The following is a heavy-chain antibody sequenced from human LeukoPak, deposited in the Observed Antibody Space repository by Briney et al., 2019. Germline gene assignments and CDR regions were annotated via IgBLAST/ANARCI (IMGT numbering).Heavy chain of an antibody. CDR3: ARELFYTSGSKSNRVDY. CDR1: GYTFTGYY. D-gene: IGHD1-26*01. V-gene: IGHV1-2*02. CDR2: INPDSGGT. J-gene: IGHJ4*02. Sequence: ASVTVSCKASGYTFTGYYIHWARQAPGQGLEWMGWINPDSGGTNSAQMFQDRVTMTRDTSISTAYMELSRLRSDDTAVYYCARELFYTSGSKSNRVDYWGQGTLVTVSS.